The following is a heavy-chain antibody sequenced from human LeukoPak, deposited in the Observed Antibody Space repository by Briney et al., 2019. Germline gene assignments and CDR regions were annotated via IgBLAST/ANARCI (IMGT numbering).Heavy chain of an antibody. CDR2: MNPNSGNT. D-gene: IGHD4-17*01. CDR3: ARDGGNDYGDYERGRIDY. J-gene: IGHJ4*02. V-gene: IGHV1-8*01. Sequence: GASVKVSCKASGYTFTRYDINWVRQATGQGLEWMGWMNPNSGNTGYAQKFQGRVTMTRNTSISTAYMELSSLRSEDTAVYYCARDGGNDYGDYERGRIDYWGQGTLVTVSS. CDR1: GYTFTRYD.